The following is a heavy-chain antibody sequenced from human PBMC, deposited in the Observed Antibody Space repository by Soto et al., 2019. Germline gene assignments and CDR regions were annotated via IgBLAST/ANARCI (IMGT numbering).Heavy chain of an antibody. CDR1: GGTFSSYA. V-gene: IGHV1-69*12. D-gene: IGHD2-21*02. CDR3: ARGVDCGGDCLAFDY. J-gene: IGHJ4*02. CDR2: IIPIFGTA. Sequence: QVQLVQSGAEVKKPGSSVKVSCKASGGTFSSYAICWVRQAPGQGREWMGGIIPIFGTANYAQKFQGRVTITADESTSTAYMELSSLRSEDTAVYYCARGVDCGGDCLAFDYWGQGTLVTVSS.